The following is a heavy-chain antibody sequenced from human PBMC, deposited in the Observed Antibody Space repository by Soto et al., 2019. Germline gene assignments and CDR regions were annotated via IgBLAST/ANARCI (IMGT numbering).Heavy chain of an antibody. CDR2: IYPGDSDT. V-gene: IGHV5-51*01. Sequence: GESLKISCKGSGYSFTSYWIGWVRQMPGKGLEWMGIIYPGDSDTRYSPSFQGQVTISADKSISTAYLQWSSLKASDTAMCYCARAHDYDSSGYYYFRWGQGTLVTVSS. CDR3: ARAHDYDSSGYYYFR. CDR1: GYSFTSYW. D-gene: IGHD3-22*01. J-gene: IGHJ4*02.